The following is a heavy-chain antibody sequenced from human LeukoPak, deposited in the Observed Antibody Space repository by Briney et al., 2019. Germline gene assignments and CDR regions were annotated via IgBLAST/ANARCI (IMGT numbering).Heavy chain of an antibody. D-gene: IGHD6-19*01. CDR2: IGGSNGST. CDR3: ARVILGAVAAPVDY. CDR1: RFTFNSYA. V-gene: IGHV3-23*01. Sequence: GGSLRLSCAASRFTFNSYAMSWVRQAPGKGLEWVSVIGGSNGSTYYADSVKGRFTISRDNSKTTLSLQMNSLRTEDTAVYYCARVILGAVAAPVDYWGQGTLVTVSS. J-gene: IGHJ4*02.